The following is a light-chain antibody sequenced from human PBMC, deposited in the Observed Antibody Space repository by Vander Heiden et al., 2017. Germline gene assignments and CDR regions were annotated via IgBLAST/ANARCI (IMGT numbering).Light chain of an antibody. J-gene: IGKJ2*01. CDR2: KAS. CDR3: QQYNSYPYT. CDR1: QSISSW. V-gene: IGKV1-5*03. Sequence: SVGDRVTITCRASQSISSWLAWYQQKPGKAPKLLIYKASSLESGVPSRFSGSGSGTEFTLTISSLQPDDFATYYCQQYNSYPYTFGQGTKLEIK.